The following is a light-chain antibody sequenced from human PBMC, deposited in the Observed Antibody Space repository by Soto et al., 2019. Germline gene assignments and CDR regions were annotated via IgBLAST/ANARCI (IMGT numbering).Light chain of an antibody. J-gene: IGLJ2*01. CDR1: SSNIGINY. V-gene: IGLV1-47*01. CDR3: AAWDDTLSRVV. Sequence: QSALTQPPSASGTPGQRVTISCSGSSSNIGINYVYWYQQLPGTAPKLLIYRNNQRPSGVPERFSGSKSGTPASLAISGLRSEDEADYYCAAWDDTLSRVVFGGGTQLTV. CDR2: RNN.